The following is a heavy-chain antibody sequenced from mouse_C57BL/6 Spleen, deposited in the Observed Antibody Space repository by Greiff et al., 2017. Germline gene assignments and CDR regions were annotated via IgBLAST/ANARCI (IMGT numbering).Heavy chain of an antibody. CDR3: ARRDYYGSSVDY. CDR2: IYPGSGST. D-gene: IGHD1-1*01. V-gene: IGHV1-55*01. J-gene: IGHJ2*01. Sequence: VQLQQPGAELVKPGASVKMSCKASGYTFTSYWITWVKQRPGQGLEWIGDIYPGSGSTNYNEKFKGKATLTVDTSSSTAYMQLSSLTSEDSAVYYCARRDYYGSSVDYWGQGTTLTVSS. CDR1: GYTFTSYW.